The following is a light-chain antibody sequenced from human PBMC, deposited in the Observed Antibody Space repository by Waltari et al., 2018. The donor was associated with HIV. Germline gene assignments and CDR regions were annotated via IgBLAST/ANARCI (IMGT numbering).Light chain of an antibody. CDR2: DDS. V-gene: IGLV3-21*02. CDR3: QVWDSTDEGV. Sequence: SYVLTQPPSVSVAPGQTATITCGGNNIKSKNVHWYRQRPGQAPTLVVYDDSAGPSGIPERFSGSHSENTATLTISRVEAGDEADYYCQVWDSTDEGVFGGGTKLAVL. CDR1: NIKSKN. J-gene: IGLJ2*01.